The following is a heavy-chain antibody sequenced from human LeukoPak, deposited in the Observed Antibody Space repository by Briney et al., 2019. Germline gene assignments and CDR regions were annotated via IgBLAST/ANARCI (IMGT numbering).Heavy chain of an antibody. CDR1: GGSISSYY. V-gene: IGHV4-59*01. D-gene: IGHD6-25*01. Sequence: SETLSLTCTVSGGSISSYYWSWIRQPPGKGLEWIGYIYYGGSTNYNPSLKSRVTISVDTSKNQFSLKLSSVTAADTAVYYCARGGGAFDIWGQGTMVTVSS. CDR2: IYYGGST. J-gene: IGHJ3*02. CDR3: ARGGGAFDI.